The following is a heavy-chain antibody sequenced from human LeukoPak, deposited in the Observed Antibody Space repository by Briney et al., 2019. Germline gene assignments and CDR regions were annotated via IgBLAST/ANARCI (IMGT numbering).Heavy chain of an antibody. CDR1: GFTFSSYA. CDR2: ISGSGGST. D-gene: IGHD3-3*01. Sequence: GGSLRLSCAASGFTFSSYAMSWVRQAPGKGLEWVSAISGSGGSTYYADSVKGRFTISRDNSKNTLYLQMNSLRAEDTAVYYCAKGADQVLRFLEWLPRFDYWGQGTLVTVSS. J-gene: IGHJ4*02. V-gene: IGHV3-23*01. CDR3: AKGADQVLRFLEWLPRFDY.